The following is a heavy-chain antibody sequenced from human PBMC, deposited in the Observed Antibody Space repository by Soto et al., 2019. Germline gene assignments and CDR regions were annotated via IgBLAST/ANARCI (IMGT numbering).Heavy chain of an antibody. Sequence: PGGSLRLSCAASGFTFSTYAMSWVRQAPGKGLEWVLAISGGGGNTYYADSVKGRFTISRDNSKNTLYLQMNSLRAEDTAVYYCAKDTGGDGSSSFDYWGKGALVTVSS. CDR2: ISGGGGNT. J-gene: IGHJ4*02. D-gene: IGHD3-16*01. CDR1: GFTFSTYA. V-gene: IGHV3-23*01. CDR3: AKDTGGDGSSSFDY.